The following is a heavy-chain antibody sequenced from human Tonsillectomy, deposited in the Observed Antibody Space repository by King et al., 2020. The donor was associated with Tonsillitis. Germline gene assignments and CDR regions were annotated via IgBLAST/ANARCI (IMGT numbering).Heavy chain of an antibody. CDR1: GYPSTTYA. V-gene: IGHV1-3*01. Sequence: QLVQSGAEVKKPGASVRVSCKASGYPSTTYAVHWVRQAPGQGLEWMGWINADKGNTGYSQNFQGRITFTRDTSATTAYMELSSLRSDYTAVYYCATGRAGCGGDCFLFDYWGQGTLVTLSS. J-gene: IGHJ4*02. CDR2: INADKGNT. D-gene: IGHD2-21*02. CDR3: ATGRAGCGGDCFLFDY.